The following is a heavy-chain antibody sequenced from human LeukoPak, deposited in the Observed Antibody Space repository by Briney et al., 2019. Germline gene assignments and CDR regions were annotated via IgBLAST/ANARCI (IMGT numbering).Heavy chain of an antibody. J-gene: IGHJ5*02. CDR2: IYYSGST. CDR1: GGSISSSSYY. CDR3: ARGVTQVGATRVWFDP. D-gene: IGHD1-26*01. Sequence: SETLSLTSTVSGGSISSSSYYWGWIRQPPGKGLEWIGSIYYSGSTYYNPSLKSRVTISVDTSKNQFSLKLSSVTAADTAVYYCARGVTQVGATRVWFDPWGQGTLVTVSS. V-gene: IGHV4-39*07.